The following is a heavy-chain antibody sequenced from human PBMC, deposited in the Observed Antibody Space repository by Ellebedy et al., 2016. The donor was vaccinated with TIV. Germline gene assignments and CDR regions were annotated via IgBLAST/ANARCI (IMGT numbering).Heavy chain of an antibody. V-gene: IGHV1-69*13. D-gene: IGHD5/OR15-5a*01. J-gene: IGHJ5*02. Sequence: AASVKVSCKTSGDTLSNYAISWVRQAPGQGLEWIGGIIPIFRVIDSTKKFQDRLTMTADESTSTVFMELSSLRFEDTAIYFCASQLMESTRQVRWFDHWGQGTLITVSS. CDR2: IIPIFRVI. CDR1: GDTLSNYA. CDR3: ASQLMESTRQVRWFDH.